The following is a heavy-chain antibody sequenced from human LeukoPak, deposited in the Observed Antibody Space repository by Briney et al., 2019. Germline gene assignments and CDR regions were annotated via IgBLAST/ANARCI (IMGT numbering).Heavy chain of an antibody. CDR1: EFTFSSYG. CDR2: ISYDGSNQ. V-gene: IGHV3-30*18. D-gene: IGHD3-22*01. CDR3: AKDRLGALYYYDSSGCYRFDY. Sequence: GGSLRLSCAASEFTFSSYGLHWVRQAPGKGLEWVAVISYDGSNQYYADTVKGRFTISRDNSKNTLYLQMNSLRTEDTAVYYCAKDRLGALYYYDSSGCYRFDYWGQGTLVTVSS. J-gene: IGHJ4*01.